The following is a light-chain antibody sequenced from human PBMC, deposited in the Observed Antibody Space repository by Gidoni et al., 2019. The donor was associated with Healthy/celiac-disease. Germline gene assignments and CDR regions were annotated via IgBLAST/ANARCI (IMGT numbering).Light chain of an antibody. Sequence: QSALTQPPSVSGSPGQSITISCTGTSSDVGGYNYVSWYQQQPGKAPKLMIYEVSNRPSGVSNRFSGYKSGNTASLNISGLQAEDEADYYCSSYTSRSTWVFGGGTKLTVL. J-gene: IGLJ3*02. CDR3: SSYTSRSTWV. CDR1: SSDVGGYNY. V-gene: IGLV2-14*01. CDR2: EVS.